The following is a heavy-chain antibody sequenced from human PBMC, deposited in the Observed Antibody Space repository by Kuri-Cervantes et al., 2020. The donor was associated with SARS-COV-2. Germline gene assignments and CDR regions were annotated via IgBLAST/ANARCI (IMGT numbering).Heavy chain of an antibody. V-gene: IGHV1-18*01. J-gene: IGHJ3*02. CDR1: GYTFTSYG. CDR3: ARHPYSSGRWVDEIDAFDI. CDR2: ISAYNGNT. Sequence: ASVKVSCKASGYTFTSYGISWVRQAPGQGLEWMGWISAYNGNTNYAQKLQGRVTMTTDTSTSTAYMELRSLRSDDTAVYYCARHPYSSGRWVDEIDAFDIWGQGTMVTVSS. D-gene: IGHD6-19*01.